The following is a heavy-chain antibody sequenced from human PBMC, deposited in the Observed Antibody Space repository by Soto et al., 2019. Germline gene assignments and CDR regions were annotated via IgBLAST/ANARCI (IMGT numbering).Heavy chain of an antibody. J-gene: IGHJ4*02. CDR2: ISSSSSTI. CDR3: ARTLMIVVQTFYDY. CDR1: GFTFSSYS. V-gene: IGHV3-48*02. Sequence: VGSLRLSCAASGFTFSSYSMNWVRQAPGKGLEWVSYISSSSSTIYYADSVKGRFTISRDNAKNSLYLQMNSLRDEDTAVYYCARTLMIVVQTFYDYWGQGTLVTVSS. D-gene: IGHD3-22*01.